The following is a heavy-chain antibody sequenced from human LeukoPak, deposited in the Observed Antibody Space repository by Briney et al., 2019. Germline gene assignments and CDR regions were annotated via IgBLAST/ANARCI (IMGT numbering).Heavy chain of an antibody. D-gene: IGHD3-9*01. CDR3: ARRYHDILTGYRTENWFAP. CDR1: GYTFTDYY. Sequence: SVKVSCKASGYTFTDYYMHWVRQTPGQGLEWMGWIIPNSGGTEYAQKFQGRVTMTRDTSISTFYMERARLTSDDTAVYYCARRYHDILTGYRTENWFAPWGQGTLVTVSA. V-gene: IGHV1-2*02. CDR2: IIPNSGGT. J-gene: IGHJ5*02.